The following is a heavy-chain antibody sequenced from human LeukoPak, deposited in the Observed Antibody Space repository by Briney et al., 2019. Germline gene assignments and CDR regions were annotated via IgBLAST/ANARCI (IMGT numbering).Heavy chain of an antibody. Sequence: SETLSLTCAVYGGSFSGYYWSWIRQTPGKGLEWIGYIYYSGSTNYNPSLKSRVTISVDTSKNQFSLKLSSVTAADTAVYYCARGLVGATTDAWGQGTLVTVSS. CDR3: ARGLVGATTDA. CDR1: GGSFSGYY. J-gene: IGHJ5*02. D-gene: IGHD1-26*01. V-gene: IGHV4-59*12. CDR2: IYYSGST.